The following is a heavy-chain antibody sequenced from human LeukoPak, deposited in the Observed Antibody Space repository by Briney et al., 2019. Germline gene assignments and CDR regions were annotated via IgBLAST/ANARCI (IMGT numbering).Heavy chain of an antibody. CDR1: GFIFSSYA. V-gene: IGHV3-30-3*01. CDR2: ISYDGSNK. CDR3: ARDYYDSSGYANWFDP. J-gene: IGHJ5*02. Sequence: GGSPRLSCAASGFIFSSYAMHWVRQAPGKGLEWVAVISYDGSNKYYADSVKGRFTISRDNSKNTLYLQMNSLRAEDTAVYYCARDYYDSSGYANWFDPWGQGTLVTVSS. D-gene: IGHD3-22*01.